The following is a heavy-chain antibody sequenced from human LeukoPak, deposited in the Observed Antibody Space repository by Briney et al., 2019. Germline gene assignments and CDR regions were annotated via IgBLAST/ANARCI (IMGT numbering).Heavy chain of an antibody. V-gene: IGHV1-3*01. D-gene: IGHD6-19*01. CDR2: INAGNGNT. Sequence: ASVKVSCKASGYTFTSYAMNWVRQAPGQRLEWMGWINAGNGNTKYSQKFQGRVTITRDTSASTAYMELSSLRSEDTAVYYCARPVMYSSGPFDYWGQGTLVTVSS. CDR1: GYTFTSYA. CDR3: ARPVMYSSGPFDY. J-gene: IGHJ4*02.